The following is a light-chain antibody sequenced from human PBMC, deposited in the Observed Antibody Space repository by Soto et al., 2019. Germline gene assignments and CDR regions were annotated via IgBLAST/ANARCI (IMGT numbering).Light chain of an antibody. CDR2: EVS. J-gene: IGLJ1*01. CDR1: SXDVGIYNY. V-gene: IGLV2-14*01. CDR3: SSYTTSSTRV. Sequence: QSALTQPVSVSGSPGQSIAISCTGSSXDVGIYNYVSWYQQHPGKVPKLIIYEVSNRPSGVSNRFSGSKSGNTASLTISGLQAEDEADYYCSSYTTSSTRVFGTGTKVIVL.